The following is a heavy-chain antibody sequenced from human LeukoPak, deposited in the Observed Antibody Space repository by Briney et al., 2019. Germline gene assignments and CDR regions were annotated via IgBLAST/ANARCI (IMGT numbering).Heavy chain of an antibody. V-gene: IGHV4-39*01. CDR2: IYYSGST. J-gene: IGHJ4*02. D-gene: IGHD4-17*01. CDR3: ARHDYGDYVSPYYFEY. CDR1: GDSISSSSYY. Sequence: SETLSLTCTVSGDSISSSSYYWGWIRQPPGKGLEWIGSIYYSGSTYYNPSLKSRVTISVDTSKNQFSLKLSSVTAADTAVYYCARHDYGDYVSPYYFEYWGQGTLVTVSS.